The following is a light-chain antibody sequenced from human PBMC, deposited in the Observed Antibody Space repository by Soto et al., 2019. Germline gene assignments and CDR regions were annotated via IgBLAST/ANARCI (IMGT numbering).Light chain of an antibody. V-gene: IGKV3-11*01. CDR2: LAS. J-gene: IGKJ1*01. CDR1: QAVNTR. Sequence: EIVLTQSPATLSSFPGDRVTLSCRASQAVNTRLAWYQHKPGQAPRLLIYLASNRAAGVPARLSGSGSGTDFTLTISDVEHEDFAVYYCHQSQSWPRTFGQGTKVDIK. CDR3: HQSQSWPRT.